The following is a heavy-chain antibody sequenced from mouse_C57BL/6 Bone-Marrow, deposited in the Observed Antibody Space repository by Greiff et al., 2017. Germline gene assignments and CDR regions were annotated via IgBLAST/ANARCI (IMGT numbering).Heavy chain of an antibody. Sequence: QVQLQQPGAELVMPGASVKLSCKASGYTFTSYWMHWVKQRPGQGLEWIGEIDPSDSYTNYNQKFTGKSTLTVDKSSSTAYMQLSSLTSEDTAVYYCAREGYYYGSSSFAYWGQGTLVTVSA. CDR1: GYTFTSYW. CDR3: AREGYYYGSSSFAY. CDR2: IDPSDSYT. J-gene: IGHJ3*01. V-gene: IGHV1-69*01. D-gene: IGHD1-1*01.